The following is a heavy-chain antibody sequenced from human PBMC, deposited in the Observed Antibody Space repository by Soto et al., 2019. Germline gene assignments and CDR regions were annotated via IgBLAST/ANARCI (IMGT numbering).Heavy chain of an antibody. Sequence: PSETLSLTCNVSGVSISSTSYNWGWIRQPPGKGLEWIGTLDYSGTTNYNPSLKSRVTISADTSKNQFSLTLSSVTAADTAVYYCARAGGYYDSSGYYYVHSHASRSLYGMDVWGQGTTVTVSS. CDR1: GVSISSTSYN. CDR2: LDYSGTT. D-gene: IGHD3-22*01. V-gene: IGHV4-39*07. CDR3: ARAGGYYDSSGYYYVHSHASRSLYGMDV. J-gene: IGHJ6*02.